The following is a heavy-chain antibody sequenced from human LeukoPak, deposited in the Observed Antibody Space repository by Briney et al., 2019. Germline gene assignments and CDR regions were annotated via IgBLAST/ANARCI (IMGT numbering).Heavy chain of an antibody. J-gene: IGHJ4*02. D-gene: IGHD6-19*01. CDR2: INPSGGST. CDR3: ARVVSGWYYFDY. V-gene: IGHV1-46*01. Sequence: ASVKVSCKATGYTFTSYYMHWVRQAPGQGLEWMGIINPSGGSTSYAQKFQGRVTMTRDTSTSTVYMELSSLRSEDTAVYYCARVVSGWYYFDYWGQGTLVTVSS. CDR1: GYTFTSYY.